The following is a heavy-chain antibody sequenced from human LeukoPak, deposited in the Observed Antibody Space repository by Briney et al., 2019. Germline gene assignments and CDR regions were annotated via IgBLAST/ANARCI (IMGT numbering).Heavy chain of an antibody. V-gene: IGHV4-39*01. D-gene: IGHD3-16*01. Sequence: SETLSLTCTVSGGSISSSSYYWGWIRQPPGKGLEWIVSIYYSGSTYYNPSLKSRVTISVDTSKNQFSLKLSSVTAADTAVYYCARLYDYVWGSYYPFDYWGQGTLVTVSS. CDR3: ARLYDYVWGSYYPFDY. CDR2: IYYSGST. J-gene: IGHJ4*02. CDR1: GGSISSSSYY.